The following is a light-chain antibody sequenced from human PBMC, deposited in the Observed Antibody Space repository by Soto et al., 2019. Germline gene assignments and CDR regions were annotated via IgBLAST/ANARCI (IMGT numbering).Light chain of an antibody. CDR2: EVS. CDR1: SSDVGGYNY. V-gene: IGLV2-8*01. J-gene: IGLJ2*01. Sequence: QSALTQPPSASGSPGQSVTISCTGISSDVGGYNYVSWYQQHPGKAPKLMIYEVSKRPSGVPDRFSGSKSGNTASLTVSGLQAEDEADYYCSSYAGSNIVFGGGTQLTVL. CDR3: SSYAGSNIV.